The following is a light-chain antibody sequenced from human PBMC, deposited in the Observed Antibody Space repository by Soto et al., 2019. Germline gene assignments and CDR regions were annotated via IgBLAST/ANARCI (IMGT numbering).Light chain of an antibody. J-gene: IGLJ1*01. CDR3: YPFSSITTYL. V-gene: IGLV2-14*01. CDR1: RRDLGAYNY. Sequence: QSVLTHPAPEYGSLGQSLTISCTTTRRDLGAYNYVFCYQQQPGKAPKLMIAEVSNRTSGLSNRFSAPKPGNTASLLISRQQAHDEADYYCYPFSSITTYLFGTGTKVIVL. CDR2: EVS.